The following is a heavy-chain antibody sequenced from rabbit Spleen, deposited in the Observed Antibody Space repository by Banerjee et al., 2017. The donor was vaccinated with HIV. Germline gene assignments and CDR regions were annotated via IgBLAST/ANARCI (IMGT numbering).Heavy chain of an antibody. CDR2: AYAGSSGST. V-gene: IGHV1S40*01. J-gene: IGHJ6*01. CDR3: ARDAGTSFSTYGMDL. D-gene: IGHD8-1*01. CDR1: GFSFNSGYD. Sequence: QSLEESGGGLVKPGASLTLTCKASGFSFNSGYDMCWVRQAPGKGLEWVACAYAGSSGSTYSATWAKGRFTISKSSSTTVTPQMTGLTAADTATYFCARDAGTSFSTYGMDLWGQGTLVTVS.